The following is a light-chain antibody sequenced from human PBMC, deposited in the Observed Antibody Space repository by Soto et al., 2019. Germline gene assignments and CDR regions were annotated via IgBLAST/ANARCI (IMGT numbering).Light chain of an antibody. J-gene: IGKJ1*01. CDR3: QQYHNWPRT. V-gene: IGKV3-15*01. Sequence: EILMTQSPGALSVSPGESASLSCRASQSVSNNLAWYQQKPGQVPRLLIYGASTRATGIPARFSGSGSGTEFTLTISSLQSEDFAVYFCQQYHNWPRTFGQGTKVDI. CDR2: GAS. CDR1: QSVSNN.